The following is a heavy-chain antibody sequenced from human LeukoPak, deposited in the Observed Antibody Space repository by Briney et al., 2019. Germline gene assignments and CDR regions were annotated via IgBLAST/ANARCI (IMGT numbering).Heavy chain of an antibody. V-gene: IGHV3-48*01. CDR1: GFTFSTYS. CDR3: ATPFHY. Sequence: GGSLRLSCVASGFTFSTYSMNWVRQAPGKGLEWVSYIDGSSSTIYYADSVKGRLTISRDNAKNSLYLQMDSLRAEDTAVYYCATPFHYWGQGSLVTVSS. CDR2: IDGSSSTI. J-gene: IGHJ4*02.